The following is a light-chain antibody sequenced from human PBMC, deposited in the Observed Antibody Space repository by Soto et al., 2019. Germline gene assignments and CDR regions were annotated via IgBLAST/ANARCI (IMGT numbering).Light chain of an antibody. CDR3: QQYKNWPL. J-gene: IGKJ5*01. V-gene: IGKV3-15*01. CDR2: GAS. CDR1: QSVRSH. Sequence: IVMTQSPATLSVSPGEGVTLSCRASQSVRSHLAWYQQKPGQPPRLLIYGASTRATGILARFSGSGFGTEFTLTISSLQSEDFAVYYCQQYKNWPLFGQGTLLEMK.